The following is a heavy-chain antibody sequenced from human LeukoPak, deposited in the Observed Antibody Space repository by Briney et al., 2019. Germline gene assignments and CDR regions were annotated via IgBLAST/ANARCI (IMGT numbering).Heavy chain of an antibody. D-gene: IGHD2-15*01. V-gene: IGHV5-51*01. CDR2: IFFGDSTT. CDR1: GYSFSTYW. CDR3: ARPAPYCSGGSCYLDY. Sequence: GESLKISCKGSGYSFSTYWIGWVRQLPGRGLECMGTIFFGDSTTTYSPSFQGQVSISVDKSISTAYLQWSSLKASDTAMYYCARPAPYCSGGSCYLDYWGQGTLVTVSS. J-gene: IGHJ4*02.